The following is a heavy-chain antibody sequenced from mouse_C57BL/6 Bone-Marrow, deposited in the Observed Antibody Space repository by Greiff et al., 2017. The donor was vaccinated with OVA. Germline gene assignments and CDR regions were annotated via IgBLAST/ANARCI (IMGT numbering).Heavy chain of an antibody. Sequence: EVKLVESGGDLVKPGGSLKLPCAASGFTFSSYGMSWVRPPPDQRPAWVATIRSGGSYTYYPDSVKGRFPISRDNAKNTLYLQMSSLKSEDTAMYYCARHTTTVVAPNAMDYWGQGTSVTVSS. CDR2: IRSGGSYT. CDR3: ARHTTTVVAPNAMDY. J-gene: IGHJ4*01. V-gene: IGHV5-6*02. D-gene: IGHD1-1*01. CDR1: GFTFSSYG.